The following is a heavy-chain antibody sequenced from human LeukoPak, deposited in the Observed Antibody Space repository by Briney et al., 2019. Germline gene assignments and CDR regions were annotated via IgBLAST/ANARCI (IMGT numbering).Heavy chain of an antibody. J-gene: IGHJ6*03. CDR1: GYSISSGYY. CDR2: IYHSGST. V-gene: IGHV4-38-2*01. CDR3: ARHHYYYYMDV. Sequence: PSETLSLTCAVSGYSISSGYYWGWIRQPPGQGLEWIGSIYHSGSTYYNPSFKSRVTISVDTSKNQFSLKLSSVTAADTAVYYCARHHYYYYMDVWGKGTTVTVSS.